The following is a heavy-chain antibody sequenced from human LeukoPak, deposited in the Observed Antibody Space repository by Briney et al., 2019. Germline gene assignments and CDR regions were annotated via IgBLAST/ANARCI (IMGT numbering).Heavy chain of an antibody. CDR2: IYYSGST. CDR3: ASPRGHYYDSSGYYFSYYYYMDV. D-gene: IGHD3-22*01. V-gene: IGHV4-39*01. Sequence: SETLSLTCTVSGGSISSSSYYRGWIRQPPGKGLEWIGSIYYSGSTYYNPSLKSRVTISVDTSKNQFSLKLSSVTAADTAVYYCASPRGHYYDSSGYYFSYYYYMDVWGKGTTVTVSS. CDR1: GGSISSSSYY. J-gene: IGHJ6*03.